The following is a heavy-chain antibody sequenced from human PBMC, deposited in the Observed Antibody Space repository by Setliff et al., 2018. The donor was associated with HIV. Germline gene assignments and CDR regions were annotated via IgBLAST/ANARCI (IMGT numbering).Heavy chain of an antibody. Sequence: NPSETLSLTCTVSHYSISSEYYWGWFRQPPGKGLEYIGSIYQSGSTYYSPSLKSRISMSIDTSKDQFSLRLKSVTASDMAVYYCARLDTVMLYTDCWGQGTLVTAS. CDR1: HYSISSEYY. CDR3: ARLDTVMLYTDC. D-gene: IGHD3-16*01. CDR2: IYQSGST. V-gene: IGHV4-38-2*02. J-gene: IGHJ4*02.